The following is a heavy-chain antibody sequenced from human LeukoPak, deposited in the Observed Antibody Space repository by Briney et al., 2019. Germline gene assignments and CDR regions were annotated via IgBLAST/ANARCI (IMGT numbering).Heavy chain of an antibody. Sequence: GASVKVSCKASGYTFTSYAMNWVRQAPGQGLEWMGWINTNTGNPTYAQGFTGRFVFSLDTSVSTAYPQISSLKAEDTAVYYCARQNTIFSSYYFDYWGQGTLVTVSS. V-gene: IGHV7-4-1*02. CDR2: INTNTGNP. J-gene: IGHJ4*02. D-gene: IGHD3-9*01. CDR3: ARQNTIFSSYYFDY. CDR1: GYTFTSYA.